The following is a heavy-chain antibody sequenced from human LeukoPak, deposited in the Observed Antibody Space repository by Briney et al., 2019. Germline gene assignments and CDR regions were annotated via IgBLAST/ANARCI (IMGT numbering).Heavy chain of an antibody. CDR2: INHSGST. V-gene: IGHV4-34*01. CDR3: ARGFDSDAFDI. J-gene: IGHJ3*02. D-gene: IGHD2-21*01. Sequence: SETLSLTCAVYGGSFSGYYWSWIRQPPGKGLEWIGEINHSGSTNYNPSLKSRVAISLDTSKNQFPLKLSSLTAADTSVYYCARGFDSDAFDIWAQGTMVTVSS. CDR1: GGSFSGYY.